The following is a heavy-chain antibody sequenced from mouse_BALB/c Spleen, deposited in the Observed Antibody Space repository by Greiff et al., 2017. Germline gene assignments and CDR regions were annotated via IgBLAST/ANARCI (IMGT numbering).Heavy chain of an antibody. J-gene: IGHJ4*01. CDR1: GYSITSGYY. V-gene: IGHV3-6*02. CDR3: AYGNAMDY. Sequence: EVKLMESGPGLVKPSQSLSLTCSVTGYSITSGYYWTWIRQFPGNKLEWMGYISYDGSNNYNPSLKNRISITRDTSKNQFFLKLNSVTTEDTATYYCAYGNAMDYWGQGTSVTVSS. CDR2: ISYDGSN. D-gene: IGHD2-1*01.